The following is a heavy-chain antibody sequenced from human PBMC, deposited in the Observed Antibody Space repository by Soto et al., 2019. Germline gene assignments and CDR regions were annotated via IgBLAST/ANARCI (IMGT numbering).Heavy chain of an antibody. CDR3: ATTRFGEPDFDY. Sequence: VASVKVSCKVSGYTLTELSMHWVRQAPGKGLEWMGGFDPEDGETIYAQKFQGRVTMTEDTSTDTAYMELSSLRSEDTAVYYCATTRFGEPDFDYWGQGTLVTVSS. J-gene: IGHJ4*02. V-gene: IGHV1-24*01. D-gene: IGHD3-10*01. CDR1: GYTLTELS. CDR2: FDPEDGET.